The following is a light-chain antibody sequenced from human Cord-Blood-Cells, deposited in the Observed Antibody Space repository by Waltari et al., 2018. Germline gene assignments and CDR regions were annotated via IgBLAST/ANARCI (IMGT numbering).Light chain of an antibody. CDR2: QDS. CDR1: KLGDKY. CDR3: QAWDSSNVV. V-gene: IGLV3-1*01. J-gene: IGLJ2*01. Sequence: SYELTQPPSVSVSPGQTASITCSGDKLGDKYACWYQQKPGQSPVLVIYQDSKRPSGIPERFSGSNAGNTATLTMSGTQAMDEAGYYCQAWDSSNVVFGGGTKLTVL.